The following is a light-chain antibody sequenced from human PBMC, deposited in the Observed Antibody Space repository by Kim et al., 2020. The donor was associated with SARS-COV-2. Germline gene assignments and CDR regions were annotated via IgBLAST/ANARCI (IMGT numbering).Light chain of an antibody. Sequence: SVSPGQTASITCSGDKLGDKYAFWYQQKPGQSPVLVIYQDSTRPSGIPERFSGSNSGNTATLTISGTQAMDEADYYCQAWDSCFWVFGGGTQLTVL. CDR3: QAWDSCFWV. CDR1: KLGDKY. J-gene: IGLJ3*02. V-gene: IGLV3-1*01. CDR2: QDS.